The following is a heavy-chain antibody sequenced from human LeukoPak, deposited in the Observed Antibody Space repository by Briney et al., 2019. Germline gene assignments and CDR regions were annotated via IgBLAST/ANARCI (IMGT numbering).Heavy chain of an antibody. Sequence: GGSLRLSCAASGYTFSSYAMHWVRQAPGKGLEWVAVISYDGSNKYYADSVKGRFTISRDNSKNTLDLQMNSLRAEDTAVYYCARDSGSGGPWGQGTPVTVSS. V-gene: IGHV3-30-3*01. D-gene: IGHD6-19*01. J-gene: IGHJ5*02. CDR1: GYTFSSYA. CDR2: ISYDGSNK. CDR3: ARDSGSGGP.